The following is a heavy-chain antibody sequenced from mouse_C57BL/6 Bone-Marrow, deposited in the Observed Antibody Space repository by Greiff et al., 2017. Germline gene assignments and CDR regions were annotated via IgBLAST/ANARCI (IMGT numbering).Heavy chain of an antibody. CDR1: GYAFSSYW. Sequence: QVHVKQSGAELVKPGASVKISCKASGYAFSSYWMNWVKQRPGKGLEWIGQIYPGDGDTNYNGKFKGKATLTADKSSSTAYMQHSSLTAEDSAVYFCARKTGNDYWGQGTTLTVSS. J-gene: IGHJ2*01. CDR3: ARKTGNDY. CDR2: IYPGDGDT. V-gene: IGHV1-80*01.